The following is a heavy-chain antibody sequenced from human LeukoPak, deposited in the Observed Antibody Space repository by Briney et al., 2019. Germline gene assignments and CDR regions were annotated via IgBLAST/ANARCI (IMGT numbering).Heavy chain of an antibody. CDR2: ISSSSSTI. D-gene: IGHD6-19*01. CDR3: AREVRQWLSRTPLNFDY. V-gene: IGHV3-48*01. J-gene: IGHJ4*02. Sequence: SGGSLRLSCAASGFTFSSYSMNWVRQAPGKGLEWVSYISSSSSTIYYADSVKGRFTISRDNAKNSLYLQMNSLRAEDTAVYYCAREVRQWLSRTPLNFDYWGQGTLVTVSS. CDR1: GFTFSSYS.